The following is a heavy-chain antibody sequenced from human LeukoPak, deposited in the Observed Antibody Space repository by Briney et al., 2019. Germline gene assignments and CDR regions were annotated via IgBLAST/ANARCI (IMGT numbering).Heavy chain of an antibody. J-gene: IGHJ6*03. Sequence: SETLSLTCTVSDGSISSGGYYWSWIRQPPGKGLEWIGYIYHSGSTYYNPSLKSRVTISVDRSKNQFSLKLSSVTAADTAVYYCARDLIVVVPAARYYYYYMDVWGKGTTVTVSS. CDR1: DGSISSGGYY. V-gene: IGHV4-30-2*01. D-gene: IGHD2-2*01. CDR2: IYHSGST. CDR3: ARDLIVVVPAARYYYYYMDV.